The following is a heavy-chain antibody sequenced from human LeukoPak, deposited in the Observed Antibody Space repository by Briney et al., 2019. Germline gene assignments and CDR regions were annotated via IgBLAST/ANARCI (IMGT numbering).Heavy chain of an antibody. V-gene: IGHV1-69*05. Sequence: SVKVSCKASGGTFSSYAISWVRQAPGQGLEWVGGIIPIFGTANYAQKFQGRVTITTDESTSTAYMELSSLRSEDTAVYYCARVGEGTTVTTFFRVFDIWGQGTMVTVSS. J-gene: IGHJ3*02. CDR1: GGTFSSYA. CDR2: IIPIFGTA. CDR3: ARVGEGTTVTTFFRVFDI. D-gene: IGHD4-17*01.